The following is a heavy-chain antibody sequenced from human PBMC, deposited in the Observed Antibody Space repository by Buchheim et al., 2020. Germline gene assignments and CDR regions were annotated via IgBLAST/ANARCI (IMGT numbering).Heavy chain of an antibody. CDR1: GFTFSSYG. V-gene: IGHV3-30*18. CDR2: ISYDGDTK. CDR3: AKVFDPYSLYGLDV. D-gene: IGHD2-21*01. J-gene: IGHJ6*02. Sequence: VQLVESGGGLVQPGGSLRLSCVVSGFTFSSYGMHWVRQAPGKGLEWVALISYDGDTKYYVDSVKGRFTISRDNSKDTLYLQMNSLRVEDTAVYYCAKVFDPYSLYGLDVWGQGT.